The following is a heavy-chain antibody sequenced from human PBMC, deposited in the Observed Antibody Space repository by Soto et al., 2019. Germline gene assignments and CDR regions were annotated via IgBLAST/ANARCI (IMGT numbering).Heavy chain of an antibody. J-gene: IGHJ4*02. V-gene: IGHV1-69*01. D-gene: IGHD5-12*01. CDR2: IIPIFGTA. CDR3: ARGRRRDGYNYMFFDY. Sequence: QVQLVQSGAEVKKPGSSVKVSCKASGGTFSSYAISWVRQAPGQGLEWMGGIIPIFGTANCAQKFQGRVTITADESTSTAYMELSSLRSEDTAVYYCARGRRRDGYNYMFFDYWGQGTLVTVSS. CDR1: GGTFSSYA.